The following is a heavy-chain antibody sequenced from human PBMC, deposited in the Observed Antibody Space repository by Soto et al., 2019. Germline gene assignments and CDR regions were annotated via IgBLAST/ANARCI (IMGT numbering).Heavy chain of an antibody. CDR3: ARDRDIVVVPAAISNYYYGMDV. D-gene: IGHD2-2*02. J-gene: IGHJ6*02. CDR2: ISAYNGNT. CDR1: GYTCTSYG. V-gene: IGHV1-18*04. Sequence: GASVKVSCKASGYTCTSYGISCVRQAPVQGLDWMGWISAYNGNTNYAQKLQGRVTMTTDTSTSTAYMELRSLRSDDTAVYYCARDRDIVVVPAAISNYYYGMDVWGQGTTVTVSS.